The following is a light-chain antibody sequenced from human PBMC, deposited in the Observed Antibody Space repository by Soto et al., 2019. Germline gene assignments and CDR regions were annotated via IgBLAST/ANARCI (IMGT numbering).Light chain of an antibody. Sequence: QSVLTQPPSASGTPGQRVTISCSGSSSTIGRNSVYWYQHLRGMAPQLLIYRNDQRPSGVPDRFSGSKSGTSASLAISGLRSEDEADYYCVTWDDSLSTVVFGGGTKLTVL. CDR2: RND. CDR1: SSTIGRNS. J-gene: IGLJ2*01. CDR3: VTWDDSLSTVV. V-gene: IGLV1-47*01.